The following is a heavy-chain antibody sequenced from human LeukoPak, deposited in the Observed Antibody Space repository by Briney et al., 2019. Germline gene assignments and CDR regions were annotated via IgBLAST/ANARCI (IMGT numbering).Heavy chain of an antibody. CDR1: GFTFSSYS. J-gene: IGHJ5*02. Sequence: AGGSLRLSCAASGFTFSSYSMNWVRQAPGKGLEWVSYISSSSSTIYYADSVKGRFTISRDNAKNSLYLQMNSLRAEDTAVYYCARAFSRYSSSSGWFDPWGQGTLVTVSS. CDR2: ISSSSSTI. V-gene: IGHV3-48*04. CDR3: ARAFSRYSSSSGWFDP. D-gene: IGHD6-6*01.